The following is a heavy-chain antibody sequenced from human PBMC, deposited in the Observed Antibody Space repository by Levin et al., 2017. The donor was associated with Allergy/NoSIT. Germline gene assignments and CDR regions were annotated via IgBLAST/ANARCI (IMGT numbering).Heavy chain of an antibody. Sequence: ASVKVSCKASGYTFTSFGINWVRQAPGQGLEWMGWISAHNGNTNFAQKLQGRVTMTTDTSTSTAYMELRSLRSDDTAVYYCAAFITLVRGVPKSYFDYWGQGTLVTVSS. D-gene: IGHD3-10*01. V-gene: IGHV1-18*01. CDR3: AAFITLVRGVPKSYFDY. J-gene: IGHJ4*02. CDR2: ISAHNGNT. CDR1: GYTFTSFG.